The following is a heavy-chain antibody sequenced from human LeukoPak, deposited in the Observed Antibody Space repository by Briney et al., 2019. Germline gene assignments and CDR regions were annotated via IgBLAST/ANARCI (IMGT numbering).Heavy chain of an antibody. CDR2: ISSSSRHI. D-gene: IGHD4-17*01. V-gene: IGHV3-21*04. Sequence: PGGSLRLSCAASGFTFRSYSMNWVRQAPGKGLEWVSSISSSSRHIYYADSVKGRFTIFRDHAKNSLFLQMDSLRVEDTAMYYCVRDFSTVTTAYLHHWGQGTLLTVSS. J-gene: IGHJ1*01. CDR3: VRDFSTVTTAYLHH. CDR1: GFTFRSYS.